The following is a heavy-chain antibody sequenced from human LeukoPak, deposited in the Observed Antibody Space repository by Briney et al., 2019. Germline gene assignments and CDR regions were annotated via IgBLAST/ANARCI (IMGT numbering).Heavy chain of an antibody. Sequence: SETLSLTCAVYGGSFSGYYWSWIRQPPGKGLEWTGEINHSGSTNYNPSPKSRVTISVDTAKNQFSLKVSSVTAADTAVYYCARRLSISGTTATNHGMDVWGQGTTATVSS. J-gene: IGHJ6*02. CDR1: GGSFSGYY. CDR3: ARRLSISGTTATNHGMDV. CDR2: INHSGST. V-gene: IGHV4-34*01. D-gene: IGHD1-7*01.